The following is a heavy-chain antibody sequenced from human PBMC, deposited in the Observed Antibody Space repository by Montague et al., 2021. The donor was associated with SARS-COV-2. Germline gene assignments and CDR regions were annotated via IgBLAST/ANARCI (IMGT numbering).Heavy chain of an antibody. CDR1: GGSISSTSYY. Sequence: SETLSLTCTVSGGSISSTSYYWGWIRQSPGKGLEWIGSIYHSGSTYYSPSLKSRLSLSVETSKNQFSLKLTSVTAADTAVYFCVRHPRTYNGFWSGYSCRLVCKFDSWGQGTLVTVSS. J-gene: IGHJ4*02. D-gene: IGHD3/OR15-3a*01. V-gene: IGHV4-39*01. CDR3: VRHPRTYNGFWSGYSCRLVCKFDS. CDR2: IYHSGST.